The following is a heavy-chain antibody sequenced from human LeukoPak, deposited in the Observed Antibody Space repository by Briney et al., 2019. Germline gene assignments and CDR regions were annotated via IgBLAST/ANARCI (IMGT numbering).Heavy chain of an antibody. CDR2: ISSSSSYI. V-gene: IGHV3-21*01. J-gene: IGHJ4*02. CDR1: GFTFSSYS. Sequence: GGSLRLSCAASGFTFSSYSMNWVRQAPGKGLEWVSSISSSSSYIYYADSVKGRFTISRDNAKNSLYLQMNSLRAEDTAVYYCARGDLRGYSYVDYWGQGTLVTVSS. D-gene: IGHD5-18*01. CDR3: ARGDLRGYSYVDY.